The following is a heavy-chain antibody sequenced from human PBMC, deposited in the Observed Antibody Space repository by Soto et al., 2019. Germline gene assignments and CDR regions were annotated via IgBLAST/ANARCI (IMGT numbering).Heavy chain of an antibody. CDR1: GGSISSSGYY. Sequence: PSETLSLTCTVSGGSISSSGYYWGWIRQPPGKGLEWIGYIYNSGSYNYNPSLESRLTISIDTSKNQFSLRLASVTTADTAVYYCARTLPNRQLFDSWSQGTLVTVSS. V-gene: IGHV4-61*05. D-gene: IGHD1-1*01. CDR3: ARTLPNRQLFDS. J-gene: IGHJ4*02. CDR2: IYNSGSY.